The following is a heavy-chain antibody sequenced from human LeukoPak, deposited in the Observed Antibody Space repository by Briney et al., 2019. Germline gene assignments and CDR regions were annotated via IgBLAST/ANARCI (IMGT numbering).Heavy chain of an antibody. D-gene: IGHD3/OR15-3a*01. CDR1: GGSISSYY. V-gene: IGHV4-59*01. CDR2: IYYSGST. CDR3: ARTPRSGVWTGYYVWFDP. Sequence: SETLSLTCTVSGGSISSYYWSWIRQPPGKGLEWIGYIYYSGSTNYNPSLKSRLTISVDTSKNQFSLNLTSVTAADTAVYYCARTPRSGVWTGYYVWFDPWGQGTLVTVSS. J-gene: IGHJ5*02.